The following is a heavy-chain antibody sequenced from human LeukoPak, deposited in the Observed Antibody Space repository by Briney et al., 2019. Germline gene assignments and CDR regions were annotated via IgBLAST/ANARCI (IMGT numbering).Heavy chain of an antibody. D-gene: IGHD6-19*01. Sequence: SETLSLTCSVSGDSISIGDYRWSWIRQSPGKGLEWIGYIYYIGTAYYNPSLRSRVALSADTSKNQFSLKLNSVTVADSAVYYCARETIIAVAGPEYFQHWGQGTLVTVSS. J-gene: IGHJ1*01. CDR3: ARETIIAVAGPEYFQH. V-gene: IGHV4-30-4*01. CDR2: IYYIGTA. CDR1: GDSISIGDYR.